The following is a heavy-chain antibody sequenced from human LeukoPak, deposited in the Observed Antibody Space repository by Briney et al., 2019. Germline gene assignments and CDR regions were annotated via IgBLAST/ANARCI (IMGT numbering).Heavy chain of an antibody. D-gene: IGHD6-13*01. CDR3: ARDFFGRAAGTGNWFDP. V-gene: IGHV4-38-2*02. J-gene: IGHJ5*02. CDR2: VYHDGST. Sequence: PSETLSLTCSVSGYSIGSGYYWDWIRQSPGKGLEWIGSVYHDGSTYYNPSLKSRVTVSADTSENQISLSLSSVTATDTAVYYCARDFFGRAAGTGNWFDPWGQGTLVTVSS. CDR1: GYSIGSGYY.